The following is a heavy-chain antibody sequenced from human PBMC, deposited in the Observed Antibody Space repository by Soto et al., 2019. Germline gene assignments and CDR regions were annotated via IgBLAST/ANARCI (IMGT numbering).Heavy chain of an antibody. J-gene: IGHJ3*02. D-gene: IGHD3-9*01. V-gene: IGHV1-69*13. CDR2: IIPIFGTA. Sequence: SVTVSCTASGGTFSSYAISWVRQAPGQGLEWMGGIIPIFGTANYAQKFQGRVTITADESTSTAYMELSSLRSEDTAVYYCARQTYDILTGRHAFDIWGQGTMVTVSS. CDR3: ARQTYDILTGRHAFDI. CDR1: GGTFSSYA.